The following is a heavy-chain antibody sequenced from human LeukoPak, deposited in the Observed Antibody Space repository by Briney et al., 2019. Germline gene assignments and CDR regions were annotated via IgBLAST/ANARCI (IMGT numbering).Heavy chain of an antibody. Sequence: PSETPSLPCTVSGDSISSGIYYWGWIRQPPGKELEWIGNILYGGSTYYNPSLKSRVTISVDTSKNQFSLKLSSVTAADTAVYYCARGAGDGSSSIDYWGQGTLVTVSS. CDR2: ILYGGST. J-gene: IGHJ4*02. D-gene: IGHD6-6*01. CDR1: GDSISSGIYY. V-gene: IGHV4-39*07. CDR3: ARGAGDGSSSIDY.